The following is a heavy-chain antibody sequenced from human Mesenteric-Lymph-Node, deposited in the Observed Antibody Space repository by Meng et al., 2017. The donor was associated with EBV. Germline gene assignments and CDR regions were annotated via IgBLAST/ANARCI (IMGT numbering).Heavy chain of an antibody. CDR2: IYYSGST. Sequence: QLPLQESGPGLVKPSEPLSLTCTVSGGSISSSSYYWGWIRQPPGKGLEWIGSIYYSGSTYYNPSLKSRVTISVDTSKNQFSLKLSSVTAADTAVYYCARTPGPVAVPFDYWGQGTLVTVSS. CDR3: ARTPGPVAVPFDY. V-gene: IGHV4-39*01. D-gene: IGHD6-19*01. CDR1: GGSISSSSYY. J-gene: IGHJ4*02.